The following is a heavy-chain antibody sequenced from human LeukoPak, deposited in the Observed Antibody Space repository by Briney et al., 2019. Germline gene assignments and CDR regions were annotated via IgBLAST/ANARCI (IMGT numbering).Heavy chain of an antibody. Sequence: PSETLSLTCTVSGGSISRSSYYWGWIRQPPGKGLEWIGSIYYSGSTYYNPSLKSRVTISVDTSKNQFSLKLSSVTAADTAVHYCARHWELLSVFDYWGQGTLVTVSS. D-gene: IGHD1-26*01. CDR3: ARHWELLSVFDY. V-gene: IGHV4-39*01. CDR1: GGSISRSSYY. J-gene: IGHJ4*02. CDR2: IYYSGST.